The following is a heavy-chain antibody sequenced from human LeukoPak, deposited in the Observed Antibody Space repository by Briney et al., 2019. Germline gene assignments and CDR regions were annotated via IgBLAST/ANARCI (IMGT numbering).Heavy chain of an antibody. CDR2: INPSNGDT. J-gene: IGHJ4*02. CDR1: GHTFTDSY. CDR3: ARSPTGASAY. V-gene: IGHV1-2*02. Sequence: ASVKVSRNPSGHTFTDSYIHWVRQAPAVGLQWMGWINPSNGDTHYAEVFQGRVTMTRDTSIRTAYMELTGLTTDDTAVYYCARSPTGASAYWGRGTLVTVSS. D-gene: IGHD1-14*01.